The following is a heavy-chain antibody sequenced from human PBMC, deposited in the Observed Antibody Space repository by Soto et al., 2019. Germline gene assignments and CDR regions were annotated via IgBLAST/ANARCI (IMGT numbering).Heavy chain of an antibody. J-gene: IGHJ6*02. D-gene: IGHD4-17*01. CDR3: TRQDGDSYYYYYGMDV. CDR2: IRSKANSYAT. CDR1: GFTFSGSA. Sequence: EVQLVESGGGLVQPGGSLKLSCAASGFTFSGSAMHWVRQASGKGLEWVGRIRSKANSYATAYAASVKGRFTISRDDSKNTAQLQMKCLKTEDTAVYYCTRQDGDSYYYYYGMDVWGQGTTVTVSS. V-gene: IGHV3-73*02.